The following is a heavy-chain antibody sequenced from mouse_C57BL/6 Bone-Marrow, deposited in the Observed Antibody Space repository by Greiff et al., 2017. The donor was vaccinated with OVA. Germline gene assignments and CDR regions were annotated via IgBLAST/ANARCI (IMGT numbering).Heavy chain of an antibody. D-gene: IGHD2-4*01. Sequence: EVNVVESGAELVRPGASVKLSCSASGFNIKDDYMHWVKQRPEQGLEWIGWIDPENGDTEYASKFQGKATITADTASNTAYLQLSSLTSEDTAVYYCTRLRPYWYFDVWGTGTTVTVSS. J-gene: IGHJ1*03. V-gene: IGHV14-4*01. CDR2: IDPENGDT. CDR3: TRLRPYWYFDV. CDR1: GFNIKDDY.